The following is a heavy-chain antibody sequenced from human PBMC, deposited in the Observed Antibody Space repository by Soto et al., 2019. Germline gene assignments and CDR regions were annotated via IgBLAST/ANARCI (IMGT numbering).Heavy chain of an antibody. Sequence: QVHLVQSGAEVKKPGASVKVSCKASGYTFTSYGITWVRQAPGQGLEWMGWISAHTGNTDYAQKLQGRVIVTRDTATSTACMELRSLRSVDTAVYYCARGRYGDYWGQGDLVTVSS. D-gene: IGHD1-1*01. V-gene: IGHV1-18*01. CDR1: GYTFTSYG. CDR3: ARGRYGDY. J-gene: IGHJ4*02. CDR2: ISAHTGNT.